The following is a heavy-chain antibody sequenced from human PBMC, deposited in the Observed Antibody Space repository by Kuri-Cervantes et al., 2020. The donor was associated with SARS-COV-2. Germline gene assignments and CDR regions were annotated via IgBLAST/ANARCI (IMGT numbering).Heavy chain of an antibody. V-gene: IGHV4-59*01. CDR1: GGSISSYY. D-gene: IGHD2-15*01. J-gene: IGHJ6*02. CDR3: ARGSCSGGSCALRV. CDR2: IYYSGSA. Sequence: SETLSLTCTVSGGSISSYYWSWIRQPPGKGLEWIGYIYYSGSANYNPSLKSRVTISVDTSKNQFSLKLSSVTAADTAVYYCARGSCSGGSCALRVWGQGTTVTVSS.